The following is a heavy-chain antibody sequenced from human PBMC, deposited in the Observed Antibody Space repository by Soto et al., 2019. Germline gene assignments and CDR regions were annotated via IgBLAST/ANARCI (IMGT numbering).Heavy chain of an antibody. CDR1: GYTFTSYY. J-gene: IGHJ6*02. Sequence: ASVKVSCKASGYTFTSYYMHWVRQAPGQGLGWMGRINPSGGSTSYAQKFQGRVTMTRDTSTSTVYMELSSLRSEDTAVYYCARDTRFNYYDSSGGFYYYGMDVWGQGTTVTVSS. CDR3: ARDTRFNYYDSSGGFYYYGMDV. D-gene: IGHD3-22*01. V-gene: IGHV1-46*01. CDR2: INPSGGST.